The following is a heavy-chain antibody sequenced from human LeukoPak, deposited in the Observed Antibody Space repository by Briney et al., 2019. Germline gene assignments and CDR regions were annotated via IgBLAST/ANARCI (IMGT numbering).Heavy chain of an antibody. CDR1: GGSFSGYY. Sequence: SETLSLTCAVYGGSFSGYYWSWIRQPPGKGLEWIGEINHSGSTNYNPSLKSRVTISVDTSKNQFSLKLSSVTAADTAVYYCARYSGSFPHDAFDIWGQGTMVTVSS. J-gene: IGHJ3*02. V-gene: IGHV4-34*01. CDR2: INHSGST. D-gene: IGHD1-26*01. CDR3: ARYSGSFPHDAFDI.